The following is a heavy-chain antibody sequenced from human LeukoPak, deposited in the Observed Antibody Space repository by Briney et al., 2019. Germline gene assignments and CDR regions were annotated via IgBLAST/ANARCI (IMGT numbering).Heavy chain of an antibody. CDR3: VHRPALRGSPFNYFDY. V-gene: IGHV2-5*02. J-gene: IGHJ4*02. Sequence: ESGPTLVKPTQTLTLTCTFSGFSINTDGVGVGWVRQPPGKALEWLAFIYWDDDKRYNPSLKNRLSVTKDTSKDQIVLTMTDMAPVDTATYFCVHRPALRGSPFNYFDYWGQGTLVTVSS. CDR2: IYWDDDK. D-gene: IGHD3-10*01. CDR1: GFSINTDGVG.